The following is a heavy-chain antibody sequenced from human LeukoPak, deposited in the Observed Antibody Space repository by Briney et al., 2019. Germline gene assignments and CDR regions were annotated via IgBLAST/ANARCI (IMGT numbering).Heavy chain of an antibody. Sequence: GGSLRLSCAASGFTFSSYAMTWVRQAPGKGLEWVSAIGGRGDNTYYADSVRGRFTISRDNSKSTLYLQMNSLRAEDTAIYYCAKNGGDSYGTGHFDYWGQGTLVTVPS. CDR1: GFTFSSYA. V-gene: IGHV3-23*01. D-gene: IGHD2-21*02. CDR3: AKNGGDSYGTGHFDY. CDR2: IGGRGDNT. J-gene: IGHJ4*02.